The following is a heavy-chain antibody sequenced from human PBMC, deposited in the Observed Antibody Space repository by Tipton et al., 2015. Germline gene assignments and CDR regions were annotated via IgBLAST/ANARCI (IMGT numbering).Heavy chain of an antibody. Sequence: TLSLTCTVSGGSISSGGYYWSWIRQHPGKGLEWIGYIYYTGSTYYNPSLKSRVTMSVDTSKNQFSLKLSSVTAADTAVYYCARDRYYHSRGMNYWYFDLWGRGTLVTVSS. V-gene: IGHV4-31*03. CDR1: GGSISSGGYY. J-gene: IGHJ2*01. CDR3: ARDRYYHSRGMNYWYFDL. CDR2: IYYTGST. D-gene: IGHD3-22*01.